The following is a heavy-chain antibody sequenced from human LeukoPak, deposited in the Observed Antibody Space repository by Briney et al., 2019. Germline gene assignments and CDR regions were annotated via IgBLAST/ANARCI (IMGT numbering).Heavy chain of an antibody. CDR2: IWYDGSNK. V-gene: IGHV3-33*06. CDR1: GFIFNTYG. CDR3: AKDPMVRGSTYDY. Sequence: GRSLRLSCAASGFIFNTYGMHWVRQAPGKGLEWVAVIWYDGSNKYYADSVKGHFTISRDNSKNTLYLQMNSLRAEDTAVYYCAKDPMVRGSTYDYWGQGTLVTVSS. J-gene: IGHJ4*02. D-gene: IGHD3-10*01.